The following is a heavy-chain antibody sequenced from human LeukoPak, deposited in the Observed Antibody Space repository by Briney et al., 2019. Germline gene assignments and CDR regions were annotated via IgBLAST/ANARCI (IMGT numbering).Heavy chain of an antibody. J-gene: IGHJ4*02. CDR2: ISSSSSTI. CDR3: ARDRYDSSGFYWYY. D-gene: IGHD3-22*01. V-gene: IGHV3-48*02. Sequence: GGSLRLSCAASGFTFSTYNMNWVRQTPGKGLEWVSYISSSSSTIYYADSVKGRFTISRDNAKNSLYLQMNSLRDDDTAVYYCARDRYDSSGFYWYYWGQGTLVTVSS. CDR1: GFTFSTYN.